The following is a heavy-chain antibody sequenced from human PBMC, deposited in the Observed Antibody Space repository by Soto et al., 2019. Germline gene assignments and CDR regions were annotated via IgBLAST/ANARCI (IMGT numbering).Heavy chain of an antibody. Sequence: QVQLVESGGGVVQPGRSLRLSCAASGFTFSSYAMHWVRQATGKGLEWLAVISYDGSNKYYADSVKGRFTISRDNSKNTLYLQMHSLRSEDTAVYYCARDGHYYDSSGPCFDYWGQGTLVTVSS. D-gene: IGHD3-22*01. J-gene: IGHJ4*02. CDR3: ARDGHYYDSSGPCFDY. CDR2: ISYDGSNK. V-gene: IGHV3-30-3*01. CDR1: GFTFSSYA.